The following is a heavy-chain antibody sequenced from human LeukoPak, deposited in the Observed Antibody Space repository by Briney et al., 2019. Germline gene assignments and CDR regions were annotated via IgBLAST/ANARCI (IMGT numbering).Heavy chain of an antibody. Sequence: GGSLRPSCAASEFTVSSNYMSWVRQAPGKGLEWVSVIYSGGSTYYADSVKGRFTISRDNSKNTLYLQMDSLRAEDTAVYYCAKVMPLYQLQWGLYDYWGQGTLVTVSS. CDR3: AKVMPLYQLQWGLYDY. J-gene: IGHJ4*02. V-gene: IGHV3-53*01. CDR1: EFTVSSNY. CDR2: IYSGGST. D-gene: IGHD2-2*01.